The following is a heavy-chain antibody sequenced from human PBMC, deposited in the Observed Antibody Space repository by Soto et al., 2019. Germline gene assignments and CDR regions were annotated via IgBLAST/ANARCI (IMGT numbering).Heavy chain of an antibody. V-gene: IGHV3-53*01. CDR2: IYSGGST. D-gene: IGHD6-6*01. Sequence: GGSLRLSCAASGFTFSSYAMSWVRQAQGKGLEWVSVIYSGGSTYYADSVKGRFTISRDNSKNTLYLQMNSLRAEDTAVYYFARDQVYSSSSLAGVYYYYYGMDVWGQGTTVTVSS. J-gene: IGHJ6*02. CDR1: GFTFSSYA. CDR3: ARDQVYSSSSLAGVYYYYYGMDV.